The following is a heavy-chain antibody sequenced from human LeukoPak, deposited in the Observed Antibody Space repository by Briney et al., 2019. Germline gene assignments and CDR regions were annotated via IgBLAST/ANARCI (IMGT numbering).Heavy chain of an antibody. CDR1: GGSISSYY. CDR2: ISYSGST. V-gene: IGHV4-59*01. Sequence: SETLSLTCTVSGGSISSYYWSWIRQPPGKGLEWIGYISYSGSTNYNPSLKSRVSISVETSKNQFSLKLSSVTAADTAVYYCAREREERGYSYGSYFDYWGQGTLVTVSS. CDR3: AREREERGYSYGSYFDY. J-gene: IGHJ4*02. D-gene: IGHD5-18*01.